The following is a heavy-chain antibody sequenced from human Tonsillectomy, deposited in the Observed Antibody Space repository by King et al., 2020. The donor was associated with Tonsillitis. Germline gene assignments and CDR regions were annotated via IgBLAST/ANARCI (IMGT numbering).Heavy chain of an antibody. D-gene: IGHD3-10*01. J-gene: IGHJ4*02. Sequence: VQLVESGAEVKKPGASVKVSCKASGYTFTSYYMHWVRQAPGQGLEWMGIINPSGGSTSYAQKFQGRVTMTRDTSTSTVYMELSSLRSEDTAVYYCARDYLVGSGSYYNWRAYFDYWGQGALVTVSS. V-gene: IGHV1-46*01. CDR1: GYTFTSYY. CDR3: ARDYLVGSGSYYNWRAYFDY. CDR2: INPSGGST.